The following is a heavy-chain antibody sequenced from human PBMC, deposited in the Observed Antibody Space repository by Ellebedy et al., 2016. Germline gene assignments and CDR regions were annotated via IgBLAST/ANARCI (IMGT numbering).Heavy chain of an antibody. CDR2: IWYDGSNK. Sequence: GGSLRLSCAASGFTFSSYGMHWVRQAPGKGLEWVAVIWYDGSNKYYADSVKGRFTISRDNSKNTLYLQMNSLRAEDTAVYYCAGSGGQDYGDYDWYFDLWGRGTLVTVSS. J-gene: IGHJ2*01. CDR3: AGSGGQDYGDYDWYFDL. V-gene: IGHV3-33*01. D-gene: IGHD4-17*01. CDR1: GFTFSSYG.